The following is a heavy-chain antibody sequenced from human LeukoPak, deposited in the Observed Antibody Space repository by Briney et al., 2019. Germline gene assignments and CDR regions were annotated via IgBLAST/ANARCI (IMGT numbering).Heavy chain of an antibody. CDR2: VFYSGST. CDR3: ARERIAVAGSGHGLDV. V-gene: IGHV4-59*01. CDR1: GGSISNYH. D-gene: IGHD6-19*01. Sequence: SETLSLTCTVSGGSISNYHWSWIRQSPGKGLEWIGNVFYSGSTKYNPSLKGRVIISIDTSKNQFSLNLRSVTAADTAIYYCARERIAVAGSGHGLDVWGQGTTATVFS. J-gene: IGHJ6*02.